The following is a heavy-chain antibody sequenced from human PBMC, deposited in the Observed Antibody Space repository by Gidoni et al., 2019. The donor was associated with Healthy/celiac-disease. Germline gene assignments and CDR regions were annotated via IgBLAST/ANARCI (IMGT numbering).Heavy chain of an antibody. Sequence: EVQLVESGGGLVQPGGSLRLHCASSGFTFSRYWMHWVRQAPGKGLVWVSRINSDGSTTSYADAVKGRFTISRDNAKNTLYLQMNSLRAEDTAVYYCASIWYFDWLSLWLDVWGQGTTVTVSS. D-gene: IGHD3-9*01. CDR1: GFTFSRYW. J-gene: IGHJ6*02. CDR2: INSDGSTT. V-gene: IGHV3-74*01. CDR3: ASIWYFDWLSLWLDV.